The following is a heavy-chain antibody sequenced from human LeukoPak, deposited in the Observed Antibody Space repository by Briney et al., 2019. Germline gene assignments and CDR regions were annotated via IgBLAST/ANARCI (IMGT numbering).Heavy chain of an antibody. CDR1: GFTFSSYW. CDR2: IKQDGSEK. J-gene: IGHJ5*02. D-gene: IGHD6-13*01. CDR3: AKAAAMGNNWFDP. Sequence: GGSLRLSCAASGFTFSSYWMSWVRQAPGKGLEWVANIKQDGSEKYYVDSVKGRFTISRDNSKNTLYLQMNTLRAEDTAVYYCAKAAAMGNNWFDPWGQGTLVTVSS. V-gene: IGHV3-7*05.